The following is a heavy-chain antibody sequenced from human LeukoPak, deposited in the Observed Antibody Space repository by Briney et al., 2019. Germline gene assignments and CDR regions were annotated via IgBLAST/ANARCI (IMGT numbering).Heavy chain of an antibody. CDR2: INLDGRST. J-gene: IGHJ4*02. Sequence: GGSLRLSCAASGFTFSSYWMHWVRQDPGKGLVWVSRINLDGRSTSYPDSVKGRFTVSRDNAKNTLYLQMNSLRAEDTAVYYCVRDVWGDRDGFFEYWSQGALVTVSS. V-gene: IGHV3-74*01. D-gene: IGHD5-24*01. CDR3: VRDVWGDRDGFFEY. CDR1: GFTFSSYW.